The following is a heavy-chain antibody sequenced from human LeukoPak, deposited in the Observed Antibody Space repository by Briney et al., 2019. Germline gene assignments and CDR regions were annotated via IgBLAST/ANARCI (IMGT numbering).Heavy chain of an antibody. V-gene: IGHV4-38-2*02. CDR3: ARAIRYCSSTSCYGLGY. CDR1: GYSISSGYY. J-gene: IGHJ4*02. CDR2: IYHSGST. D-gene: IGHD2-2*01. Sequence: SETLSLTCTVSGYSISSGYYWGWIRQPPGKGLEWIGSIYHSGSTYYNPSLKSRVTISVDTSKNQFSLKLSSVTAADTAVYYCARAIRYCSSTSCYGLGYWGQGTLVTVSS.